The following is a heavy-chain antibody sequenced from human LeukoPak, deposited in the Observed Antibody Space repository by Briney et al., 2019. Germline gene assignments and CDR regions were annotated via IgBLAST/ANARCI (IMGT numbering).Heavy chain of an antibody. J-gene: IGHJ4*02. CDR3: AKDLAVVKKWCYFDY. D-gene: IGHD4-23*01. CDR2: ISGSGGST. CDR1: GFDVSINY. V-gene: IGHV3-23*01. Sequence: GGSLRLSCAASGFDVSINYMNWIRQSPEKGLEWVSAISGSGGSTYYADSVKGRFTISRDNSKNTLYLQMNSLRAEDTAVYYCAKDLAVVKKWCYFDYWGQGTLVTVSS.